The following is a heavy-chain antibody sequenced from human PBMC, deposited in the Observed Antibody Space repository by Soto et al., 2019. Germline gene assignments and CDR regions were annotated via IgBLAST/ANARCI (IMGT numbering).Heavy chain of an antibody. J-gene: IGHJ5*02. CDR2: IYYSGST. CDR1: CGSISSSSYY. D-gene: IGHD1-26*01. V-gene: IGHV4-39*01. Sequence: SATLSLTGTVSCGSISSSSYYWGWIRQPPGKGLEWIGSIYYSGSTYYNPSLKSRVTISVDTSKNQFSLKLSSVTAADTAVYYCANPKGGWEPTYIPAWGQGTLVTVSS. CDR3: ANPKGGWEPTYIPA.